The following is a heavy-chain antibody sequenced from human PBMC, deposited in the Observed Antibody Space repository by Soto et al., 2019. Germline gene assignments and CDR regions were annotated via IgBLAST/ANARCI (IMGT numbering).Heavy chain of an antibody. V-gene: IGHV3-15*07. CDR1: GFTFNNAL. CDR2: IKNNSDGGTT. Sequence: EVQLVESGGDLVKPGGSLRLSCAASGFTFNNALMNWVRQTPGKGLEWVGRIKNNSDGGTTDYAAPAKGRFTITRDDSKATLYLQLNSLQTEDTGVYYCATDVTTVLSTYYHYYGLDVWGHGTGVRVPS. J-gene: IGHJ6*01. CDR3: ATDVTTVLSTYYHYYGLDV. D-gene: IGHD4-17*01.